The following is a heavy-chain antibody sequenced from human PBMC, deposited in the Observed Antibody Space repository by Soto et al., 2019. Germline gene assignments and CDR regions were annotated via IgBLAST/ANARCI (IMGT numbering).Heavy chain of an antibody. Sequence: GGSLRLSCAASGFTFSSYSMNWVRQAPGKGLEWVSYISSSSSTIYYADSVKGRFTISRDNAKNSLYLQMNSLRDEDTAVYYCAREEESGNYYDSSGYYSFDYWGQGTLVTVSS. CDR3: AREEESGNYYDSSGYYSFDY. CDR2: ISSSSSTI. V-gene: IGHV3-48*02. D-gene: IGHD3-22*01. J-gene: IGHJ4*02. CDR1: GFTFSSYS.